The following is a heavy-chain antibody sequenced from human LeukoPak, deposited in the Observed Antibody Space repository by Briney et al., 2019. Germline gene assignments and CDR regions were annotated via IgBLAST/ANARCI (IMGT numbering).Heavy chain of an antibody. J-gene: IGHJ4*02. CDR1: GDSISGYY. Sequence: SDTLSLTCTVSGDSISGYYWHWIRQPPGKGLEWIAYIFYSGSANYNPSLKSRVTISVDTSKNQFSLKLSSLTAADTAVYYCARDRSVSARLFDYWGQGPLVTVSP. D-gene: IGHD6-6*01. CDR3: ARDRSVSARLFDY. V-gene: IGHV4-59*01. CDR2: IFYSGSA.